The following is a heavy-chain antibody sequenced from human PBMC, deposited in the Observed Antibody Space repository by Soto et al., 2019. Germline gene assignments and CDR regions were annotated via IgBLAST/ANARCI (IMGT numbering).Heavy chain of an antibody. V-gene: IGHV4-34*01. J-gene: IGHJ4*02. Sequence: SETLSLTCAVYGGSFSGYYWSWIRQPPGKGLEWIGEINHSGSTNYNPSLKSRVTISVDTSKNQFSLKLSSVTAADTAVYYCASSSSWKPFGYWGQGTLVTVSS. CDR3: ASSSSWKPFGY. D-gene: IGHD6-13*01. CDR2: INHSGST. CDR1: GGSFSGYY.